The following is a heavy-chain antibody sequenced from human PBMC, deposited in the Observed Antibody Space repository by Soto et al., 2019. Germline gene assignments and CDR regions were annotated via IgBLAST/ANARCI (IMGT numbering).Heavy chain of an antibody. CDR1: VYTFTGYD. J-gene: IGHJ4*02. CDR2: LNPNTGDS. Sequence: XSVKVSCKASVYTFTGYDIYWVRQATGQGLEWMGWLNPNTGDSAYAQKFQGRISVTSDTSINTVHMELSSLRSEDTAVYYCARRAETNGWNGFGADKYYFDFWGQGTLVTVSS. CDR3: ARRAETNGWNGFGADKYYFDF. V-gene: IGHV1-8*01. D-gene: IGHD1-1*01.